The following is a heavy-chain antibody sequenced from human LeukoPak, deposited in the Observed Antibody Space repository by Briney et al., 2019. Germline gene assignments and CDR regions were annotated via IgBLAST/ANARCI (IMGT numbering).Heavy chain of an antibody. CDR1: GFTFTNFA. CDR3: ANVQLVKGVFEI. Sequence: GGTLTLSCAASGFTFTNFALCWVCQHPATGLDWVSTISGGSGKTYYADSVKGRFTISRDNSNNTLDLHMSNLTADDTAVYYCANVQLVKGVFEIWGQGTRVTVSS. V-gene: IGHV3-23*01. J-gene: IGHJ3*02. D-gene: IGHD2-8*01. CDR2: ISGGSGKT.